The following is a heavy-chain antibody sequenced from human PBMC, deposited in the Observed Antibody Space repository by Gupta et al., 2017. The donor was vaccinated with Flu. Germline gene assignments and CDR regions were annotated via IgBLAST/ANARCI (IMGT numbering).Heavy chain of an antibody. J-gene: IGHJ4*02. CDR3: ARDGGSGWSLDY. V-gene: IGHV3-48*01. Sequence: EVHLVESGGGLVQPGGSLRLSCAASRFTFSSYDMNWVRQAPGKGLEWVSYISRSGDTIYYADSVKGRFTISRDNAKNSLYLQMKNLRAEDTAVYYFARDGGSGWSLDYWGQGTLVTVSS. CDR2: ISRSGDTI. CDR1: RFTFSSYD. D-gene: IGHD6-19*01.